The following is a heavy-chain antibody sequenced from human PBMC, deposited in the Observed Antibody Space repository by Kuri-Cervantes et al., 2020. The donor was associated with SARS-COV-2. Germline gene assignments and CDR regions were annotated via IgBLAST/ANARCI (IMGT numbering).Heavy chain of an antibody. CDR1: GGSFSGYY. Sequence: ESLKISCAVYGGSFSGYYWSWIRQPPGKGLEWIGEINHSGSTNYNPSLKSRVTISVDRSKNQFSLKLSSVTAADTAVYYCASVYSSSSPDFDYWGQGTLVTVSS. CDR3: ASVYSSSSPDFDY. V-gene: IGHV4-34*01. D-gene: IGHD6-6*01. CDR2: INHSGST. J-gene: IGHJ4*02.